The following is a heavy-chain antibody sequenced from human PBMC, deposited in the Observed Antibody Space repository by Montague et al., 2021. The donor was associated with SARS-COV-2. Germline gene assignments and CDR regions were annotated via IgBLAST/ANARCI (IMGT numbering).Heavy chain of an antibody. D-gene: IGHD2-8*01. CDR3: ARANGYYFDY. CDR2: IYFNGHS. CDR1: GGSISNSHYY. V-gene: IGHV4-39*01. Sequence: SETLSLTCTVSGGSISNSHYYCAWIRQPPGKGLEWIGSIYFNGHSYYNPSLKNRASISLDTSKNQYYLKLNSVAAADTAVYYCARANGYYFDYWGQGTLVTVSS. J-gene: IGHJ4*02.